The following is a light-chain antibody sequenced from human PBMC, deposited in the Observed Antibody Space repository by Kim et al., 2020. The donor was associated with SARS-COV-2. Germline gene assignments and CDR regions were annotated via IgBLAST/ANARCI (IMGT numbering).Light chain of an antibody. CDR1: QDISRY. CDR3: QQTYSASRT. J-gene: IGKJ1*01. V-gene: IGKV1-39*01. CDR2: TAS. Sequence: ASVGDIVTITCRASQDISRYLNWYQQKPGKAPTLLIYTASSLQSGVPSRFTGSGSETDFTLTVSSLQADDFATYYCQQTYSASRTFGQGTKVDIK.